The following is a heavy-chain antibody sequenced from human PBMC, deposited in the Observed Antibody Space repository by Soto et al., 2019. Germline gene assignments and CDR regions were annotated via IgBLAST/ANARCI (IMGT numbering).Heavy chain of an antibody. D-gene: IGHD6-19*01. CDR1: GGNPSNSA. J-gene: IGHJ6*02. V-gene: IGHV1-69*01. Sequence: QVHLLMQSGAEVKKPGSSVKVSCKASGGNPSNSAISWVRQAPGQGLEWMGGVIPVFGIISFAQNFQGRVTITANESTSTADMELSSLRVEDTAVYFCAGGRIVVAGSSDYYGMDVWGQGTAVTVSS. CDR2: VIPVFGII. CDR3: AGGRIVVAGSSDYYGMDV.